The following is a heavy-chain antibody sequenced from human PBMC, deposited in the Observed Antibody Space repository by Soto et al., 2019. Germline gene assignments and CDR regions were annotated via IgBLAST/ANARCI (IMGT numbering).Heavy chain of an antibody. CDR2: INPDGSET. V-gene: IGHV3-7*01. CDR1: EFSFSNLW. Sequence: GGSLRLSCVASEFSFSNLWMTWVRQASGKGLEFLATINPDGSETYYVETVKGRFTISRDNAKNSVSLHMNSLGVEDTGLYYCTTDLNWSGTWGQGTMVTVSS. CDR3: TTDLNWSGT. J-gene: IGHJ5*01. D-gene: IGHD3-3*01.